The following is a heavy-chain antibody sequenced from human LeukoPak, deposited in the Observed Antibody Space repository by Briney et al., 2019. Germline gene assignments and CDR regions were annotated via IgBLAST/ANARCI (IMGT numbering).Heavy chain of an antibody. Sequence: SETLSLTCTVSGGSISTSNYYWGWIRQPPGKGLEWIGEINHSGSTNYNPSLKSRVTISVDTSKNQFSLKLSSVTAADTAVYYCARGHWYGSGLDYWGQGTLVTVSS. D-gene: IGHD3-10*01. J-gene: IGHJ4*02. CDR1: GGSISTSNYY. CDR3: ARGHWYGSGLDY. V-gene: IGHV4-39*07. CDR2: INHSGST.